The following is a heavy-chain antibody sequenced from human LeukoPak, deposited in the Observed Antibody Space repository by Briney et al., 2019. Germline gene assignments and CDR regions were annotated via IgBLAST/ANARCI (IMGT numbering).Heavy chain of an antibody. J-gene: IGHJ4*02. CDR3: ARGQGYSGYDLGYFDY. CDR2: INWNGGDT. D-gene: IGHD5-12*01. CDR1: GFTFDDHG. Sequence: PGGSLRLSCAAPGFTFDDHGMSWVRQAPGKGLEWVSSINWNGGDTHYTDSVKGRFTISRDNAKNSLYLQMNSLRVEDTALYYCARGQGYSGYDLGYFDYWGQGTLVTVSS. V-gene: IGHV3-20*04.